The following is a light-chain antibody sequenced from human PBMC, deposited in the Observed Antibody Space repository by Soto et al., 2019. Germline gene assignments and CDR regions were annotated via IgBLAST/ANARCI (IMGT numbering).Light chain of an antibody. Sequence: QSALTQSRSVSGSPGQSVTISCTGTSSDVGGYKYVSWYQQHPGKAPQLMIYDVNKRPSGVPDRFSGSKSGNTASLTISGLQAEDEADYYCSSYTSSSPVVFGGGTKLTVL. CDR3: SSYTSSSPVV. CDR2: DVN. V-gene: IGLV2-11*01. J-gene: IGLJ2*01. CDR1: SSDVGGYKY.